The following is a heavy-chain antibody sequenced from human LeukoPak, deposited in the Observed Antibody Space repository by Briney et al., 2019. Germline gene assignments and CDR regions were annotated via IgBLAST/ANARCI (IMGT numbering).Heavy chain of an antibody. J-gene: IGHJ4*02. CDR2: ISSSSSYI. CDR1: GFTFSIYA. Sequence: GGSLRLSCAASGFTFSIYAMNWVRQAPGKGLEWVSSISSSSSYIYYADSMKGRFTISRDDAKNSLYLQMSSLRAEDTAVYYCARGTDMTATGSDFWGQGTLVTVSS. CDR3: ARGTDMTATGSDF. V-gene: IGHV3-21*01. D-gene: IGHD6-13*01.